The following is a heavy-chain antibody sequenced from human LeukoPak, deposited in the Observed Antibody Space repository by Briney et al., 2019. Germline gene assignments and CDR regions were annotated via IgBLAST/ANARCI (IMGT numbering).Heavy chain of an antibody. CDR1: GSTFTGYY. Sequence: ASVKVSCKSSGSTFTGYYIYWFRQAPGQGLEWMGRINSNNRDTHYAQKFQGRVTLTRDTSISTAYMQLSSLRSGDTAVYYCAITPLRCEGGGCEMNWGQGTLVTVSS. D-gene: IGHD5-24*01. V-gene: IGHV1-2*06. CDR3: AITPLRCEGGGCEMN. J-gene: IGHJ4*02. CDR2: INSNNRDT.